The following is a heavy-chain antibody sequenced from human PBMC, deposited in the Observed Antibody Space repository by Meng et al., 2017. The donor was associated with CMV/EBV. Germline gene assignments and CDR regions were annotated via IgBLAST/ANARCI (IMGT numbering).Heavy chain of an antibody. V-gene: IGHV5-51*01. CDR1: GYSFTSYW. J-gene: IGHJ3*02. Sequence: GESLKISCKGSGYSFTSYWIGWVRQMPGKGLEWMGIIYPGDSDTRYRPYFQGQVTISADKSISTAYLQWSSLKASDTAMYYCASQGLNDYYDAGMGAFDIWGQGTMVTVSS. D-gene: IGHD3-10*01. CDR2: IYPGDSDT. CDR3: ASQGLNDYYDAGMGAFDI.